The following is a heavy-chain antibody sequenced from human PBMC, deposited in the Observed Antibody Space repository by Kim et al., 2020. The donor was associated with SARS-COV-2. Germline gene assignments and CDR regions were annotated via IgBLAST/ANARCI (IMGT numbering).Heavy chain of an antibody. V-gene: IGHV3-23*01. CDR3: AKGWSFWYYYQMDV. CDR1: GFTFSSYA. D-gene: IGHD1-26*01. Sequence: GGSLRLSCAASGFTFSSYAMTWVRQAPGKGLEWVSGISGSGGSPYYVDSVKGRFTISRDNSQNTLFLQINSLRAEDTAVYYCAKGWSFWYYYQMDVWGQGTTVTVSS. J-gene: IGHJ6*02. CDR2: ISGSGGSP.